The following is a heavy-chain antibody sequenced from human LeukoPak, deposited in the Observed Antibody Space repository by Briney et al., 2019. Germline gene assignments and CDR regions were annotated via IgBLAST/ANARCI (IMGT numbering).Heavy chain of an antibody. CDR1: GGSIRSYY. V-gene: IGHV4-59*13. Sequence: SETLSLTCTVSGGSIRSYYWNWIRQAPGKGLEWVGFISYSGYTSYRPSLKSRVAISIDTAKSQFSLRLSSMTAADTAIYYCARGRNDNGGMFFDSWAQGTLVTVSS. CDR3: ARGRNDNGGMFFDS. D-gene: IGHD4-23*01. CDR2: ISYSGYT. J-gene: IGHJ4*02.